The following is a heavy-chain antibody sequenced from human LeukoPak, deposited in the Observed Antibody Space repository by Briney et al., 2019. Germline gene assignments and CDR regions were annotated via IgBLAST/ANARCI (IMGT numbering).Heavy chain of an antibody. CDR1: GFTFSNHA. V-gene: IGHV3-23*01. Sequence: GGSLRLSCAASGFTFSNHAMSWVRQAPGKGLEWVSGMSATSGSTYDADSVKGRFIISRDNSKNTPYLQMNSLRVEDTAVYYCAKDRGRSPDRAGYFDSWGQGTLVTVSS. CDR2: MSATSGST. J-gene: IGHJ4*02. D-gene: IGHD3-10*01. CDR3: AKDRGRSPDRAGYFDS.